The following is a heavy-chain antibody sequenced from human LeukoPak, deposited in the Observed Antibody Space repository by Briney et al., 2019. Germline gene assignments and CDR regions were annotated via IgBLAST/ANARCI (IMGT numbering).Heavy chain of an antibody. CDR3: ARKGVGYYFDY. D-gene: IGHD1-26*01. CDR1: GGSISGYY. V-gene: IGHV4-4*07. CDR2: IYTSGST. Sequence: SETLSLTCTVSGGSISGYYWSWIRQPAGKGLEWIGRIYTSGSTNYNPSLKSRVTVSLDTSKSQLSLKLNSVTAADTAVYYCARKGVGYYFDYWGQGTLVTVSS. J-gene: IGHJ4*02.